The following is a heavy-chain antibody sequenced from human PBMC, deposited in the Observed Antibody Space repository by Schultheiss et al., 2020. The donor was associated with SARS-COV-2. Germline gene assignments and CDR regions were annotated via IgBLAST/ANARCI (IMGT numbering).Heavy chain of an antibody. CDR1: GFTFSSYD. CDR2: ISGSGGST. CDR3: ARGEGRELLGDY. J-gene: IGHJ4*02. V-gene: IGHV3-23*01. Sequence: GGSLRLSCAASGFTFSSYDMHWVRQATGKGLEWVSAISGSGGSTYYADSVKGRFTISRDNSKNTLYLQMNSLRAEDTAVYYCARGEGRELLGDYWGQGTLVTVSS. D-gene: IGHD1-26*01.